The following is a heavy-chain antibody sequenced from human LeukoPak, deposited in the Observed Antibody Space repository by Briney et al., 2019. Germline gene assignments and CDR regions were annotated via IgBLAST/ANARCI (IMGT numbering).Heavy chain of an antibody. CDR1: GFTFSSHA. D-gene: IGHD6-19*01. CDR2: ISADSYYT. CDR3: ASGYYSGWYIPYY. V-gene: IGHV3-23*01. J-gene: IGHJ4*02. Sequence: PGGSLRLSCAASGFTFSSHAMSWVRQAPGKGLEWVSAISADSYYTYYADSVQGRFTISRDNSKNTLYLQMNSLRAEDTAVYYCASGYYSGWYIPYYWGQGTLVTVSS.